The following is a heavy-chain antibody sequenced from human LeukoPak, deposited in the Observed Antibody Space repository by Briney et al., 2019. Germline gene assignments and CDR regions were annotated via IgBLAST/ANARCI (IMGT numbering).Heavy chain of an antibody. Sequence: HRASVKVSCKASGGTFSSYAISWVRQAPGQGLEWMGRIIPILGIANYAQKFQGRVTITADKSTSTAYMELSSLRSEDTAVYYCARSLREPHYFDYWGQGTLVTVSS. D-gene: IGHD1-26*01. V-gene: IGHV1-69*04. J-gene: IGHJ4*02. CDR3: ARSLREPHYFDY. CDR2: IIPILGIA. CDR1: GGTFSSYA.